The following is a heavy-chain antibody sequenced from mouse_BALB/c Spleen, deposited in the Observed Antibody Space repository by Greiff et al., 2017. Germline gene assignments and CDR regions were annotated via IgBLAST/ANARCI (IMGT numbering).Heavy chain of an antibody. D-gene: IGHD3-3*01. CDR2: ISSGSSTI. CDR3: ARGDGYAMDY. Sequence: EVKVVESGGGLVQPGGSRKLSCAASGFTFSSFGMHWVRQAPEKGLEWVAYISSGSSTIYYADTVKGRFTISRDNPKNTLFLQMTSLRSEDTAMYYCARGDGYAMDYWGQGTSVTVSS. CDR1: GFTFSSFG. J-gene: IGHJ4*01. V-gene: IGHV5-17*02.